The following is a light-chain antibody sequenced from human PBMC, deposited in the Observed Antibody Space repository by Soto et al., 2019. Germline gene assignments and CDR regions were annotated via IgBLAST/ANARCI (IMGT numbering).Light chain of an antibody. V-gene: IGKV3-20*01. J-gene: IGKJ1*01. CDR1: QSVNTKY. CDR3: QQYGSSPTWT. Sequence: EIVVTQSPCTLSLSPGERATLSCRASQSVNTKYLAWYQQKPGQAPRLLIYGASTRATGIPDRFSGSGSGTDFTLTISRLEPEDSAVYYCQQYGSSPTWTFGQGTKVDIK. CDR2: GAS.